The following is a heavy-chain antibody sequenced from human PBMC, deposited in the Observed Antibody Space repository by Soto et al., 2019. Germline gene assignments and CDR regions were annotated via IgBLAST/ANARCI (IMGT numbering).Heavy chain of an antibody. V-gene: IGHV3-11*01. J-gene: IGHJ4*01. CDR3: ARDLGYYDSSGYFDY. CDR2: ISTSDSI. Sequence: GGSLRLSCAASGFTFSDYYMSRIRQAPGKGLEWVSYISTSDSIYYADSVKDRFTISRDNAKNSLYLQMNSLRAEDTAVYYCARDLGYYDSSGYFDYWGHGTLVTHSS. CDR1: GFTFSDYY. D-gene: IGHD3-22*01.